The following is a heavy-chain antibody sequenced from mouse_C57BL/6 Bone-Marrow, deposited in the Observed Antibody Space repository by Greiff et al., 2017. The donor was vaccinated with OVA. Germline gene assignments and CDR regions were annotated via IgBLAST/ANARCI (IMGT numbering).Heavy chain of an antibody. J-gene: IGHJ4*01. D-gene: IGHD2-10*02. Sequence: QVQLQQSGAELARPGASVKLSCKASGYTFTSYGISWVKQRTGQGLEWIGEIYPRSGNTYYNEKFKGKATLTADKSSSTAYMELRSLTSEDSAVYFCARVGYGNPYYYAMDYWGQGTSVTVSS. CDR2: IYPRSGNT. CDR1: GYTFTSYG. V-gene: IGHV1-81*01. CDR3: ARVGYGNPYYYAMDY.